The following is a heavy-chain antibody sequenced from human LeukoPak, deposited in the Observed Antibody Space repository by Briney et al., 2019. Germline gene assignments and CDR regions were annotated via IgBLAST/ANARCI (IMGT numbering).Heavy chain of an antibody. V-gene: IGHV3-21*01. CDR2: ISSSSSYI. J-gene: IGHJ3*02. Sequence: PGGSLRLSCAASGFTFSSYSMNWVRQAPGKGLEWVSSISSSSSYIYYADSVKGRSTISRDNAKNSLYLQMNSLRAEDTAVYYCARDANTDAFDIWGQGTMVTVSS. CDR3: ARDANTDAFDI. CDR1: GFTFSSYS.